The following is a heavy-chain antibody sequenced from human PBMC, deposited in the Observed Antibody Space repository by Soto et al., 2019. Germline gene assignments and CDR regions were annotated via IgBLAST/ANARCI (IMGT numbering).Heavy chain of an antibody. D-gene: IGHD2-2*01. CDR2: ISYRGGST. CDR1: GFSFDSHE. CDR3: AKYCVSTSCYARYFGS. V-gene: IGHV3-23*01. J-gene: IGHJ4*02. Sequence: EVHLLESGGGLVQPGGSLRLSCAASGFSFDSHEMSWVRQAPGKGLEWVSTISYRGGSTYYADSVKGRFTVSRDNSKNTVYLQMSSLRADDTARYYCAKYCVSTSCYARYFGSWGQGTLVTVSP.